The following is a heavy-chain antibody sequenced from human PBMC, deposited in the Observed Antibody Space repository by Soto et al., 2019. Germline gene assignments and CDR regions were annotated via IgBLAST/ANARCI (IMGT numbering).Heavy chain of an antibody. V-gene: IGHV1-2*04. CDR3: ARGDSTDCSNGVCSFFYNHDMDV. CDR2: INPRSGGT. D-gene: IGHD2-8*01. Sequence: ASVKVSCKASGYSFTDYHIHWVRQAPGQGLEWLGRINPRSGGTSTAQKFQGWVTMTTDTSISTASVELTRLTSDDTAIYYCARGDSTDCSNGVCSFFYNHDMDVWGQGTTVTVSS. CDR1: GYSFTDYH. J-gene: IGHJ6*02.